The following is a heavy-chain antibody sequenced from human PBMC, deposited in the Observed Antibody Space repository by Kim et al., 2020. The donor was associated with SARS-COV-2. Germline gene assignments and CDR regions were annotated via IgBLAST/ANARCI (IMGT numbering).Heavy chain of an antibody. V-gene: IGHV7-4-1*02. CDR1: GYTFSSYA. D-gene: IGHD3-10*01. J-gene: IGHJ4*02. Sequence: ASVKVSCKASGYTFSSYAMNWVRQAPGQGLEWMGWINTNTGNSTYAQGFTGRFVFSLDTSVSTAYLQISSLKAEDTAVYYCARYRDPYYYGSGSYRNFDYWGQGTLVTVSS. CDR2: INTNTGNS. CDR3: ARYRDPYYYGSGSYRNFDY.